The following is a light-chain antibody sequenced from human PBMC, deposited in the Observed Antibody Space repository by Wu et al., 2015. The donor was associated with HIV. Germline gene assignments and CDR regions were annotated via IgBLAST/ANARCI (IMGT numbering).Light chain of an antibody. Sequence: DIQMTQSPSSLSASVGDRVTITCRASRTISTSLNWYQQKPGKAPKLLIYAASILQSGVPSRFSGSGSGTDFTLTISSLQLEDFATYYCQQSYSPLTFGGGTKVEIK. J-gene: IGKJ4*01. V-gene: IGKV1-39*01. CDR3: QQSYSPLT. CDR1: RTISTS. CDR2: AAS.